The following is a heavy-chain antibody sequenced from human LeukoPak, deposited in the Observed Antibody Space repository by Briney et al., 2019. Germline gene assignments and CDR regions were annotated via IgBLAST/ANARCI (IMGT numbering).Heavy chain of an antibody. D-gene: IGHD6-19*01. V-gene: IGHV3-23*01. CDR3: ARGWESSGWYGEKFDC. J-gene: IGHJ4*02. CDR1: GFTFSSHV. Sequence: GGSLRLSCASSGFTFSSHVMSWVRQAPGKGLEWVSGISASGASTYYADSVKGRFTISRDNSKNTLDLQMNSLRVEDTAVYYCARGWESSGWYGEKFDCWGQGTLVTVSS. CDR2: ISASGAST.